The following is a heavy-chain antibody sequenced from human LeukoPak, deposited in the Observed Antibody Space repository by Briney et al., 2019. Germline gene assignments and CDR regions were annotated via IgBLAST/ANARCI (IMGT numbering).Heavy chain of an antibody. Sequence: PGGSLRLSCAASGFSVSNTYMNWVRQAPGKGLEWVSLISPGGNTFYADSVKGRFTISRDNSKNTLYLQMNSLRVEDTAVYYCARSGYYDSSALNWFDPWGQGTLVTVSS. CDR2: ISPGGNT. CDR3: ARSGYYDSSALNWFDP. V-gene: IGHV3-66*01. J-gene: IGHJ5*02. CDR1: GFSVSNTY. D-gene: IGHD3-22*01.